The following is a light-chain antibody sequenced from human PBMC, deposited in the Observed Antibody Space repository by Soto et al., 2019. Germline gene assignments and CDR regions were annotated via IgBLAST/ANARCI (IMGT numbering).Light chain of an antibody. V-gene: IGLV2-11*01. CDR2: DVN. J-gene: IGLJ2*01. CDR1: SSDVGGSDY. Sequence: QSALTQPRSVSGSPGQSVAISCTGSSSDVGGSDYVSWYQQHPGKAPRLIIYDVNKRPSGVPDRSSGSKSGNTASLIISGLQAEDEADYYCCSCAGSPPFGGGTKLTVL. CDR3: CSCAGSPP.